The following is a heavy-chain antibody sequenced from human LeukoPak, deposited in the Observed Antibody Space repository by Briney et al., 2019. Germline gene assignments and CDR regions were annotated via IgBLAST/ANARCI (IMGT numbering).Heavy chain of an antibody. J-gene: IGHJ4*02. D-gene: IGHD1-26*01. CDR3: ARWWIVGATRGYYFDY. V-gene: IGHV1-69*05. Sequence: ASVKVSCKASGGTFSSYAISWVRQAPGQGLEWMGGIIPIFGTANYAQKFQGRVTITTDESTSTAYMELSSLRSEDTAVYYCARWWIVGATRGYYFDYWGQGTLVTVSS. CDR1: GGTFSSYA. CDR2: IIPIFGTA.